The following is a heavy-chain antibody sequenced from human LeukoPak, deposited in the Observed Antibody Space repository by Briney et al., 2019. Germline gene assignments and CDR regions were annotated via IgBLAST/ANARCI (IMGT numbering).Heavy chain of an antibody. CDR1: GGTFSSYA. V-gene: IGHV1-69*06. CDR2: IIPIFGTA. J-gene: IGHJ6*03. Sequence: ASVKVSCKASGGTFSSYAISWVRQAPGQGLEWMGWIIPIFGTANYAQKFQGRVTITADKSTSTAYMELSSLRSEDTAVYYCARDLLVAATPFNYYYYYMDVWGKGTTVTVSS. D-gene: IGHD2-15*01. CDR3: ARDLLVAATPFNYYYYYMDV.